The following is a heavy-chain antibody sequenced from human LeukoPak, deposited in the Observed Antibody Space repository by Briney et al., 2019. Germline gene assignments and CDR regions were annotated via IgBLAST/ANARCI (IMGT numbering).Heavy chain of an antibody. CDR1: GGSISSGSYY. D-gene: IGHD3-9*01. J-gene: IGHJ4*02. CDR2: IYTSGST. Sequence: PSETLSLTCTVSGGSISSGSYYWRWIRQPAGKGLEWIGRIYTSGSTNYNPSLKSRVTISVDTSKNQFSLKLSSVTAADTAVYYCARDYDVLTGYPQPYFDYWGQGTLVTVSS. CDR3: ARDYDVLTGYPQPYFDY. V-gene: IGHV4-61*02.